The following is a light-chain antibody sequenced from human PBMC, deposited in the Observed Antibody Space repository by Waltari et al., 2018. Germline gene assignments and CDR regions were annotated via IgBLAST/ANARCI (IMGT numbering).Light chain of an antibody. CDR1: SSDVGSYNL. CDR2: EGS. J-gene: IGLJ2*01. V-gene: IGLV2-23*01. Sequence: QSALTQPASVSGSPGQSITISCTGTSSDVGSYNLVSWYQQHPGKAPKLMIYEGSKRPSGVSKRFSGSKSGNTASLTISGLQAEDEADYYCCSYAGSSTCVVFGGGTKLTVL. CDR3: CSYAGSSTCVV.